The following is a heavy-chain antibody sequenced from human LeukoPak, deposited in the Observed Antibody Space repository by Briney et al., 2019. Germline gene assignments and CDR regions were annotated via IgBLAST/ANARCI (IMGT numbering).Heavy chain of an antibody. D-gene: IGHD3-10*01. V-gene: IGHV3-7*01. CDR1: GFTLSRYW. CDR2: IKNDGSEE. CDR3: ARAIRGSAVDTGDR. Sequence: GGSLRLSCAASGFTLSRYWMRGVRQAPGKGLEGVANIKNDGSEEYYVDSVKGRFTISRDNARNSLFLQMNSLTVEDTAVYYCARAIRGSAVDTGDRWGQGTLVTVSS. J-gene: IGHJ4*02.